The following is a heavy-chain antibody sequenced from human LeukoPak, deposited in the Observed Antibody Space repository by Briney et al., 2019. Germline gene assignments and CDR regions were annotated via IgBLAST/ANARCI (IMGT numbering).Heavy chain of an antibody. CDR1: GGSISSSSYY. CDR3: ARLDPLYSIAVAGTIDY. D-gene: IGHD6-19*01. V-gene: IGHV4-39*01. Sequence: SETLSLTCTVSGGSISSSSYYWGWIRQPPGKGLGWIGNIYYSGSTYYNPSLKSRVTISVDTSKNQFSLKLSSVTAADTAVYYCARLDPLYSIAVAGTIDYWGQGTLVTVSS. CDR2: IYYSGST. J-gene: IGHJ4*02.